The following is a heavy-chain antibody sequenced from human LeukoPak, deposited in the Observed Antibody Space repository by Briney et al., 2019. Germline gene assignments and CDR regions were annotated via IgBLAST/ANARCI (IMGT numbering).Heavy chain of an antibody. D-gene: IGHD1-26*01. CDR1: GFTFSNAW. CDR3: AKGSGLDY. CDR2: ISDGGDVT. V-gene: IGHV3-23*01. J-gene: IGHJ4*02. Sequence: GGSLRLSCAASGFTFSNAWMSWVRQAPGKGLEWVLAISDGGDVTYYAGSVKGRFTISRDNSKNTLYLQMNSLRAEDTAVYYCAKGSGLDYWGQGTLVTVSS.